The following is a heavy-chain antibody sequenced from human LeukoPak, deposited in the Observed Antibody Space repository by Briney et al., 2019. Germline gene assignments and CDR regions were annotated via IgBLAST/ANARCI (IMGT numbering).Heavy chain of an antibody. CDR3: AKDAQRGFDYSNSLEN. J-gene: IGHJ4*02. D-gene: IGHD4-11*01. V-gene: IGHV3-33*06. Sequence: PGGSLRLSCAASGFTYSHYGMHWVRQAPGKGLEWVAVIWSDATEKYYGDAVKGRFTIPRDNSRNTLYLQMNSLRAEDTAVYYCAKDAQRGFDYSNSLENWGQGTLVTVSS. CDR2: IWSDATEK. CDR1: GFTYSHYG.